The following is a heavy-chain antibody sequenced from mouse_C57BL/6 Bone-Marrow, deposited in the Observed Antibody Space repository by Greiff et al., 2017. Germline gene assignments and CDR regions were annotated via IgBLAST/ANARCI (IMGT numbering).Heavy chain of an antibody. V-gene: IGHV3-6*01. CDR1: GYSITSGYY. D-gene: IGHD1-1*01. CDR3: ASGSSYPYYAMDY. Sequence: VQLQQSGPGLVKPSQSLSLTCSVTGYSITSGYYWNWIRQFPGNKLEWMGYISYDGSNNYNPSLKNRISITRDTSKNQFFLKLNSVTTEDTATYYCASGSSYPYYAMDYWGQGTSVTVSS. J-gene: IGHJ4*01. CDR2: ISYDGSN.